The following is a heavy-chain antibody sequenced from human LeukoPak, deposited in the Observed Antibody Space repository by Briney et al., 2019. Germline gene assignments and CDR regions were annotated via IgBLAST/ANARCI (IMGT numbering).Heavy chain of an antibody. J-gene: IGHJ6*03. CDR3: ARGEEYSSSSLSYYYYYMDV. V-gene: IGHV1-69*13. CDR1: GGTFSSYA. Sequence: APVKVSCKASGGTFSSYAISWVRQAPGQGLEWMGGIIPIFGTANYAQKFQGRVTITADESTSTAYMELSSLRSEDTAVYYCARGEEYSSSSLSYYYYYMDVWGKGTTVTVSS. CDR2: IIPIFGTA. D-gene: IGHD6-6*01.